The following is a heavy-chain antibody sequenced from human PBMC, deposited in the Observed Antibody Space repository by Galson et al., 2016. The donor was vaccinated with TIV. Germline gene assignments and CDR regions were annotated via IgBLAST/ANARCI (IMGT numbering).Heavy chain of an antibody. J-gene: IGHJ4*02. CDR3: AKDLSYGYSPPYCFEF. D-gene: IGHD5-18*01. Sequence: SLRLSCAASGFTFSRSGMHWVRQTPGRGLEWVAVISYDGVNTQYGDSVKGRFTISRDNSKKTVYVQMNSLRVEDTAVYYCAKDLSYGYSPPYCFEFWGQGTVVTVSS. CDR2: ISYDGVNT. CDR1: GFTFSRSG. V-gene: IGHV3-30*18.